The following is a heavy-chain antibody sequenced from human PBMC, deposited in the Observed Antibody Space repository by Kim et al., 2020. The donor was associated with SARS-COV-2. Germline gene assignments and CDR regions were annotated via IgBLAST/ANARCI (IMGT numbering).Heavy chain of an antibody. CDR1: GFTFSTYP. J-gene: IGHJ4*02. CDR2: LTGSGAST. CDR3: AKGSGAVAGRMG. Sequence: GGSLRLSCAASGFTFSTYPMTWVRQAPGKGLEWVSGLTGSGASTYYADSVKGRFTISRDNSKNTLFLQMNSLRDEDTGFYYCAKGSGAVAGRMGWGQGTLVTVSS. D-gene: IGHD6-19*01. V-gene: IGHV3-23*01.